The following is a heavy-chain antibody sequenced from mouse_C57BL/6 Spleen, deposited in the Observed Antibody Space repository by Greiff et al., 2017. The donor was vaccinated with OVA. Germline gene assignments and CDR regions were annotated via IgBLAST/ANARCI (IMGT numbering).Heavy chain of an antibody. D-gene: IGHD2-3*01. CDR2: IYPGSGNT. Sequence: QVHVKQPGAELVMPGASVKLSCKASGYTFTDYYINWVKQRPGQGLEWIARIYPGSGNTYYNEKFKGKATLTAEKSSSTAYMQLSSLTSEDSAVYFCARGSYDGYYEPFDYWGQGTTLTVSS. CDR3: ARGSYDGYYEPFDY. CDR1: GYTFTDYY. V-gene: IGHV1-76*01. J-gene: IGHJ2*01.